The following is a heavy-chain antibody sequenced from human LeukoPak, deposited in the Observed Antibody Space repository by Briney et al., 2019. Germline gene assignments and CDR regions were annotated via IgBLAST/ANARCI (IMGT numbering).Heavy chain of an antibody. Sequence: GGSLRLSCAASGFTFSDYYMSWIRQAPVKGLEWVSYISSSGSTIYYADSVKGRFTISRDNAKNSLYLQMNSLRAEDTAVYYCARVVEKDGNYMDVWGKGTTVTVSS. CDR1: GFTFSDYY. CDR2: ISSSGSTI. J-gene: IGHJ6*03. CDR3: ARVVEKDGNYMDV. V-gene: IGHV3-11*01. D-gene: IGHD2-15*01.